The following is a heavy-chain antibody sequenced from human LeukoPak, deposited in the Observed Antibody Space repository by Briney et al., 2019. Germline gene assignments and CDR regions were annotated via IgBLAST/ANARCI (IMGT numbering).Heavy chain of an antibody. CDR2: IYYNGST. CDR1: GGSISSYY. Sequence: SETLSLTCTVSGGSISSYYWSWIRQPPGEGLEWIAYIYYNGSTNYNPSLKSRVTISIDTSKNQFSLNLSSVTAADTAVYFCARGGDSRDGYIFDYWGQGTLVTVSS. V-gene: IGHV4-59*01. CDR3: ARGGDSRDGYIFDY. D-gene: IGHD5-24*01. J-gene: IGHJ4*02.